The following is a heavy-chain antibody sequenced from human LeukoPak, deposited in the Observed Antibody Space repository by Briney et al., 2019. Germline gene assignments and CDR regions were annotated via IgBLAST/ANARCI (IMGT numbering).Heavy chain of an antibody. CDR2: MNPNSGNT. Sequence: APVKVSCKASGYTFTSYDINWVRQATGQGLEWMGWMNPNSGNTGYAQKFQGRVTMTRNTSISTAYMELSSLRSEDTAVYYCARVREDFWSGYPYYFDYWGQGTLDTVSS. CDR3: ARVREDFWSGYPYYFDY. J-gene: IGHJ4*02. V-gene: IGHV1-8*01. CDR1: GYTFTSYD. D-gene: IGHD3-3*01.